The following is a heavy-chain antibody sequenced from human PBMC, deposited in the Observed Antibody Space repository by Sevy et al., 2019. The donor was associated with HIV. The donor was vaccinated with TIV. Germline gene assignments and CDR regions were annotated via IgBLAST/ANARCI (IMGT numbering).Heavy chain of an antibody. CDR3: ARHKTVAGLGNDAFDI. J-gene: IGHJ3*02. V-gene: IGHV4-59*08. D-gene: IGHD6-19*01. CDR2: IHHTGNT. Sequence: SETLSLTCTVSGASISSSYWSWIRQPPGKGLEWIAYIHHTGNTNQKASLRSRVTTSLDMSKNQLSLKLNSVTAADTAVYYCARHKTVAGLGNDAFDIWGQGTMVTVSS. CDR1: GASISSSY.